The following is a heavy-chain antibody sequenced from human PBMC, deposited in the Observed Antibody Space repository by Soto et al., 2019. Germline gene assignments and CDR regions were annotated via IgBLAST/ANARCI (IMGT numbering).Heavy chain of an antibody. V-gene: IGHV4-30-4*01. CDR1: GGSFSSVDYY. Sequence: SETLSLTCTVSGGSFSSVDYYWSWIRQPPGRGLEWIGYIYYSASTHYNPSLWGRATMSLDTSKNQFSLNLSSVTPADTAVYYCVRDNYGDYDYWGPGTLVTVSS. CDR3: VRDNYGDYDY. CDR2: IYYSAST. J-gene: IGHJ4*02. D-gene: IGHD4-17*01.